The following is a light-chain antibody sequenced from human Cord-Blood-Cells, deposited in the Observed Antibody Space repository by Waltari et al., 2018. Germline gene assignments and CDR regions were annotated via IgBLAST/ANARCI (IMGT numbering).Light chain of an antibody. CDR2: RNS. V-gene: IGLV1-44*01. CDR3: AAWDDSLNGWV. J-gene: IGLJ3*02. Sequence: QSVLTQPPSASGTPGQRVTISCSGSSSNIGSNTVNWYQQLPGTAPKLLVCRNSQGPGGVPGRVAGSKAGTAASRGISGLQSEDEADYYCAAWDDSLNGWVFGGGTKLTVL. CDR1: SSNIGSNT.